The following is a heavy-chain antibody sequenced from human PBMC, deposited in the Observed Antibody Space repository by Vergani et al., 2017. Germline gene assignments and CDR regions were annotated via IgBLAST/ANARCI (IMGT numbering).Heavy chain of an antibody. Sequence: QVQLQESGPGLVKPSQTLSLTCSVSGSAVKSGSNFWTWIRQPAGKGLEWIGRTSTDGSTNYNPSLKSRVTVSVDPSKTQISLRLTSVTAEDTAVYYCARETVVTSWDGYRFHYMDVWGKGTTVTVSS. V-gene: IGHV4-61*02. CDR1: GSAVKSGSNF. D-gene: IGHD3-16*02. CDR2: TSTDGST. CDR3: ARETVVTSWDGYRFHYMDV. J-gene: IGHJ6*03.